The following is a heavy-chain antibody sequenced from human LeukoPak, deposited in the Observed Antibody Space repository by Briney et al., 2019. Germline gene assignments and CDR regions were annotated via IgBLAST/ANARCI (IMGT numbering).Heavy chain of an antibody. CDR1: GFTFSSYS. J-gene: IGHJ4*02. Sequence: GGSLRLSCAASGFTFSSYSMNWVRQAPGKGLEWVSSISSSSSYIYYADSVKGRFTIPRDNSKNTLYLQMNSLRAEDTAVYYCAKRSDWLFDYWGQGTLVTVSS. D-gene: IGHD3-9*01. CDR2: ISSSSSYI. CDR3: AKRSDWLFDY. V-gene: IGHV3-21*04.